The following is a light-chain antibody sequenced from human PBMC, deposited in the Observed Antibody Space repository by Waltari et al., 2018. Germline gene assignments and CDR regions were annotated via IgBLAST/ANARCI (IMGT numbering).Light chain of an antibody. J-gene: IGLJ3*02. Sequence: QSVLTQPPSASGTPGQRVTISCSGSTSYIYWYQQLPGTAPKLLIYRNNQRPSGVPDRFSGSKSGTSASLAISGLRSDDEADYYCAAWDDSRSGRVFGGGTKLTVL. CDR1: TSY. CDR3: AAWDDSRSGRV. V-gene: IGLV1-47*01. CDR2: RNN.